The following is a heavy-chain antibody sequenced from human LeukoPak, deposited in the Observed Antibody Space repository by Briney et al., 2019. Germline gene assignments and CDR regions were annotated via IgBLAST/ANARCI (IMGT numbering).Heavy chain of an antibody. CDR1: GGSISSYY. CDR2: TYYSGST. Sequence: SETLSLTCTVSGGSISSYYWSWIRQPPGKELEGFGNTYYSGSTNYNPSLKSRVTISVDTSKNQFSLKLSSVTAADTAVYYCARDRGQTDFWSGVNWFDPWGQGTLVTVSS. CDR3: ARDRGQTDFWSGVNWFDP. J-gene: IGHJ5*02. V-gene: IGHV4-59*01. D-gene: IGHD3-3*01.